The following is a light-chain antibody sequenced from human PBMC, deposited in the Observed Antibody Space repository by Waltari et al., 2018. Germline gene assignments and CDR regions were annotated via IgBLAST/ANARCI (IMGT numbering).Light chain of an antibody. V-gene: IGLV2-14*01. CDR3: SSFTSSSTWV. J-gene: IGLJ3*02. CDR1: SSDVGAYNY. CDR2: DVS. Sequence: QSALTQPASVSGSPGQSITISCTGTSSDVGAYNYVSWYQQHPGKAPKHMIYDVSNRPSWVSNRFASSKSGNTASLTISGLQAEDEADYYCSSFTSSSTWVFGGGTKLTVL.